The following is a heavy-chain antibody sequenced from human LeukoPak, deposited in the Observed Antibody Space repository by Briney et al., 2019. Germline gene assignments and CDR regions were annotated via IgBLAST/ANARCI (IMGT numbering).Heavy chain of an antibody. CDR3: ARASLSYCSSTSCYADAFDI. V-gene: IGHV4-30-4*08. J-gene: IGHJ3*02. D-gene: IGHD2-2*01. CDR2: IYYSGST. CDR1: GGSISSGDYY. Sequence: PSETLSLTCTVSGGSISSGDYYWSWIRQPPGKGLEWIGYIYYSGSTYYNPSLKSRVTISVDTSKNQFSLKLSSVTAADTAVYYCARASLSYCSSTSCYADAFDIWGQGTMVTVSS.